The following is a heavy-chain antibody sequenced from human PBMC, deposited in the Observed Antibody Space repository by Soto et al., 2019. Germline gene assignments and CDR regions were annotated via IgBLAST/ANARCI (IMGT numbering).Heavy chain of an antibody. CDR2: ISSSSSYI. Sequence: EVQLVESGGGLVKPGGSLRLSCAASGFTFSSYSMNWVRQAPGKGLEWVSSISSSSSYIYYADSVKGRFTISRDNAKNSLYRQMNSLRAEDTAVYYCARDDPTAMVTPDAFDIWGQGTMVTVSS. J-gene: IGHJ3*02. CDR1: GFTFSSYS. D-gene: IGHD5-18*01. V-gene: IGHV3-21*01. CDR3: ARDDPTAMVTPDAFDI.